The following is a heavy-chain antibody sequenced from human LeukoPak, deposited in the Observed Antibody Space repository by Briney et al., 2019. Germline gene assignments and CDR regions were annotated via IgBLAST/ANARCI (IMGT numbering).Heavy chain of an antibody. CDR3: ARDGRGLGNYFDY. CDR2: ISTSSSYI. Sequence: PGGSLRLSCAGSGFTFSSYSMNWVRQAPGKGLEWVSSISTSSSYIYYADSLKGRFTISRDNAKNSLYLQMNSLRAEDTAVYYCARDGRGLGNYFDYWGQGTLVTVSS. J-gene: IGHJ4*02. CDR1: GFTFSSYS. V-gene: IGHV3-21*01. D-gene: IGHD3-10*01.